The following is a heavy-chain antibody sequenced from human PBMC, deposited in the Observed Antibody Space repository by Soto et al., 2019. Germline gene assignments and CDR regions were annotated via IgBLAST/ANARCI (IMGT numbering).Heavy chain of an antibody. J-gene: IGHJ4*02. Sequence: GGSLRLSCAASGFTFSAYAMGWVRQPPGKGLEWVSSIGVSDGSRYYADSVKGRFTISRDNSKNTLYLQMSSLRAEDTAVYYCVKLARRESVAVDYWGQGTLVTVSS. D-gene: IGHD6-19*01. CDR1: GFTFSAYA. CDR2: IGVSDGSR. CDR3: VKLARRESVAVDY. V-gene: IGHV3-23*01.